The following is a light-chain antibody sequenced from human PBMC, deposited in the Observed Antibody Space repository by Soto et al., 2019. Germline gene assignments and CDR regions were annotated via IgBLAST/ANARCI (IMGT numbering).Light chain of an antibody. V-gene: IGKV3-20*01. Sequence: GVTQSAAALAMPPRERATLSCRASQSVRTFLAWYQLKPGQPPRLLIYGASTRATDVPDRFSGSGSGTDFTLTISRRDPEDLAVYYCQQYGSSLPWTFGQGPK. CDR3: QQYGSSLPWT. J-gene: IGKJ1*01. CDR1: QSVRTF. CDR2: GAS.